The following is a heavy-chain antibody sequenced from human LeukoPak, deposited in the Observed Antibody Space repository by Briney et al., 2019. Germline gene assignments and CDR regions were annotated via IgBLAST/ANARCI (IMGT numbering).Heavy chain of an antibody. CDR1: GGSISSGGYY. Sequence: PSETLSLTCTVSGGSISSGGYYWSWIRQHPGKGLEWIGYIYYSGSTYYNPSLKSRVTISVDTSKNQFSLKLSSVTAADTAVYYCARERGEPLRYFREYYVDYWGQGTLVTVSS. CDR3: ARERGEPLRYFREYYVDY. CDR2: IYYSGST. J-gene: IGHJ4*02. V-gene: IGHV4-31*03. D-gene: IGHD3-9*01.